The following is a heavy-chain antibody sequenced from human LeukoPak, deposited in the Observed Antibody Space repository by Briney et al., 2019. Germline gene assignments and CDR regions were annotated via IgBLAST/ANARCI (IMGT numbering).Heavy chain of an antibody. Sequence: PSETLSLTCAVYGGSFSGYYWSWIRQPPGKGLEWIGEINHSGSTNYNPSLKSRVTISVDTSKNQFSLKLSSMTAADTAVYYCARGPTSRIAAAGTRVDYWGQGTLVTVSS. V-gene: IGHV4-34*01. D-gene: IGHD6-13*01. CDR2: INHSGST. CDR1: GGSFSGYY. CDR3: ARGPTSRIAAAGTRVDY. J-gene: IGHJ4*02.